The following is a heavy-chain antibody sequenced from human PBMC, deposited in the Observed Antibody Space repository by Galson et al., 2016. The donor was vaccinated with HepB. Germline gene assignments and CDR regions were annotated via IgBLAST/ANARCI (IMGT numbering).Heavy chain of an antibody. CDR1: GDSIISSNW. CDR2: IYHSGAT. Sequence: TCAVSGDSIISSNWWTWVRQPPGKGLEWIGEIYHSGATNYNPSLESRATISRDKSKNQFSLKLTSVTAADTAMYYCARQRGTLYGLDVWGQGTTVTVSS. CDR3: ARQRGTLYGLDV. J-gene: IGHJ6*02. V-gene: IGHV4-4*02. D-gene: IGHD1-1*01.